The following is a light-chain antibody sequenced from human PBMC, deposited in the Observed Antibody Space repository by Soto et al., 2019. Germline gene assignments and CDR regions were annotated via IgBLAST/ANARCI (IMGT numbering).Light chain of an antibody. CDR3: QSYDSSLSAVV. CDR2: GNS. V-gene: IGLV1-40*01. Sequence: QSVLTQPPSVSGAPGQRVTISCTGSSSNIGAGYDVHWYQQLPGTAPKLLIYGNSNRPSGVPDRFSGSNSGTSASLAITGLQAEDEADYYSQSYDSSLSAVVFGGGTKLTVL. CDR1: SSNIGAGYD. J-gene: IGLJ2*01.